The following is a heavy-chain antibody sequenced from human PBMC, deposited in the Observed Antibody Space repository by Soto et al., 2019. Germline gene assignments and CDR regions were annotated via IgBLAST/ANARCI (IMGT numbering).Heavy chain of an antibody. V-gene: IGHV1-18*01. Sequence: ASVKVSCKASGYTFTSYGISWVRQAPGQGLEWMGWISAYNGNTKYAQKLQGRVTMTTDTSTSTADMELRSLRSDDTAVYYCARQPNYLAYPGQGTLVIVSS. J-gene: IGHJ4*02. CDR1: GYTFTSYG. CDR2: ISAYNGNT. CDR3: ARQPNYLAY.